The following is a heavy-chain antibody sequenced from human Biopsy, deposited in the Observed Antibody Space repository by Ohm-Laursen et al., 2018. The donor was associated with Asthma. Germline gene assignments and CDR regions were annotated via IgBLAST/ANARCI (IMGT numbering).Heavy chain of an antibody. D-gene: IGHD3-22*01. J-gene: IGHJ4*01. CDR2: ISWNSGNI. CDR1: GFSFSNCA. Sequence: SLRLSCAASGFSFSNCAMHWVRQAPGKGLEWVSSISWNSGNIDYADSVKGRFTISRDNAKNSLYLQMQSLRPEDAAFYYCAKSADYYDSTDYLDFWGRGTLVTVSS. CDR3: AKSADYYDSTDYLDF. V-gene: IGHV3-9*01.